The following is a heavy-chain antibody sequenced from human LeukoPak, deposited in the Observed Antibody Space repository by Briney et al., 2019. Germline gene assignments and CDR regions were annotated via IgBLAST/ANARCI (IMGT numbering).Heavy chain of an antibody. D-gene: IGHD3-3*01. CDR3: ATGLRITIFGVVHSYYFDY. V-gene: IGHV1-24*01. Sequence: ASVKVSCKVSGYTLTELSMHWVRQAPGKGLEWMGGFDPEDGETIYAQKFQGRVTMTEDTSTDTAYMELSSLRSEDTAVYYCATGLRITIFGVVHSYYFDYWGQGTLVTVSS. CDR1: GYTLTELS. J-gene: IGHJ4*02. CDR2: FDPEDGET.